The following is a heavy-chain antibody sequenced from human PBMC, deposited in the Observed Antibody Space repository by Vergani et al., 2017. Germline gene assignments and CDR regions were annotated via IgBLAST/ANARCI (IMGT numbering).Heavy chain of an antibody. CDR2: MNPNSGNT. CDR1: GYTFTSYD. J-gene: IGHJ6*03. D-gene: IGHD3-3*01. V-gene: IGHV1-8*01. Sequence: QVQLVQSGAEVKKPGASVKVSCKASGYTFTSYDINWVRQATGQGLEWMGWMNPNSGNTGYAQKFQGRVTMTRNTSISTAYMELSSLRSEDTAVYYCARGGKSYDFWSGYSYYYYMDVWGKGTTVTVSS. CDR3: ARGGKSYDFWSGYSYYYYMDV.